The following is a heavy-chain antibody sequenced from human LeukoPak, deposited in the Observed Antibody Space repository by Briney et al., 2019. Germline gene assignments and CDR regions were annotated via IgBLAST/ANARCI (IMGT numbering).Heavy chain of an antibody. V-gene: IGHV4-59*01. J-gene: IGHJ4*02. Sequence: PSETLSLTCTVSGGSISSYYWSWIRQPPGKGLEWIGYIYYSGSTNYNPSLNSRVTISVDTSKNQFSLKLSSVTAADTAVYYCAGNYYDSSGPFSWSQATLDTVSS. CDR2: IYYSGST. D-gene: IGHD3-22*01. CDR3: AGNYYDSSGPFS. CDR1: GGSISSYY.